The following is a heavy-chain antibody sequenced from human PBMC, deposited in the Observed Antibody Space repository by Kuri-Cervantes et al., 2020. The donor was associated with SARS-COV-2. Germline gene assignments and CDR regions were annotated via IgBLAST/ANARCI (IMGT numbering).Heavy chain of an antibody. CDR3: ARGCDSSGYEIYYYYYGMDV. D-gene: IGHD3-22*01. Sequence: GGSLRLSCAASGFTFSSYSMHWVRQAPGKGLEWVSYISSSGGTIYYADSVKGRFTITRGNAKNSLYLQMNSLRAEDTAVYYCARGCDSSGYEIYYYYYGMDVWGQGTTVTVSS. CDR1: GFTFSSYS. J-gene: IGHJ6*02. CDR2: ISSSGGTI. V-gene: IGHV3-48*01.